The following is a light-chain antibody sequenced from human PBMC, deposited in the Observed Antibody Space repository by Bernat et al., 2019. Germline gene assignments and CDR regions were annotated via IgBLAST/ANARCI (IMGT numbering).Light chain of an antibody. Sequence: QSALTQPASVSGSPGQSITISCTGTSSDVGNSDLVSWYQHHPDKAPKLMIYEVTNRPSGVSNRFSGSKSDNTASLTISGLQAEDEADYYCCSYGGRLNFVCGGGTKLTVL. J-gene: IGLJ3*02. V-gene: IGLV2-23*02. CDR2: EVT. CDR1: SSDVGNSDL. CDR3: CSYGGRLNFV.